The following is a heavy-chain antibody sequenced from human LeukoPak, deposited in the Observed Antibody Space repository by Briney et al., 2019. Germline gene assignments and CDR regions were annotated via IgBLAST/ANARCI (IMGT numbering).Heavy chain of an antibody. Sequence: GGSLRLSCAASGFTFSDYYMSWIRQAPGKGLEWVSYISSSGSTIYYADSVKGRFTISRDNAKNSLYLQMNSLRAEDTAVYYCARPLEVHAMFWAFDIWGQGTMVTVSS. CDR3: ARPLEVHAMFWAFDI. CDR2: ISSSGSTI. D-gene: IGHD2-8*01. CDR1: GFTFSDYY. J-gene: IGHJ3*02. V-gene: IGHV3-11*04.